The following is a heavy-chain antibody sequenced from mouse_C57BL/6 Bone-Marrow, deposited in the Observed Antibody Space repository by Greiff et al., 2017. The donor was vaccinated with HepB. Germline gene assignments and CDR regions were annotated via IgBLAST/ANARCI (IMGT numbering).Heavy chain of an antibody. Sequence: VQLQQPGAELVRPGSSVKLSCKASGYTFTSYWMHWVKQRPIQGLEWIGNIDPSDSETHYNQKFKDKATLTVDKSSSTAYMQLSSLTSEDSAVYYCERSLLWAYYYAMDYWGQGTSVTVSS. CDR1: GYTFTSYW. J-gene: IGHJ4*01. D-gene: IGHD2-10*01. CDR3: ERSLLWAYYYAMDY. V-gene: IGHV1-52*01. CDR2: IDPSDSET.